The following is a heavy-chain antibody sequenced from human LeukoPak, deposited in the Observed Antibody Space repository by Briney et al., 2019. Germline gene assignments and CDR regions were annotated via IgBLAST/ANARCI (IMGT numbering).Heavy chain of an antibody. CDR2: ISGSVGST. CDR1: GFTFSSYA. Sequence: RGSLRLSCAASGFTFSSYAMSWVRQAPGKGLGWVSAISGSVGSTYYADSVEGRCTIPRDNSKNTLYLQMNSLRAEDTAVYYCAKATMIVVVTMVAFDYWGQGTLVTVSS. J-gene: IGHJ4*02. V-gene: IGHV3-23*01. D-gene: IGHD3-22*01. CDR3: AKATMIVVVTMVAFDY.